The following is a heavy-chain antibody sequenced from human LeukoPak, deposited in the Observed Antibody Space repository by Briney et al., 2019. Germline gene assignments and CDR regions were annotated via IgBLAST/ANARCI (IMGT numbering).Heavy chain of an antibody. CDR1: GGSITSFY. CDR2: IDTSGST. J-gene: IGHJ6*03. CDR3: ARGQWELLRFNYIDV. D-gene: IGHD1-26*01. Sequence: SETLSLTCTVSGGSITSFYWNWIRQPAGKGLGWIGRIDTSGSTHYIPSLKSRVTMSVDTSKNQFSLRLSSVTAADTAVYYCARGQWELLRFNYIDVWGKGTTVTV. V-gene: IGHV4-4*07.